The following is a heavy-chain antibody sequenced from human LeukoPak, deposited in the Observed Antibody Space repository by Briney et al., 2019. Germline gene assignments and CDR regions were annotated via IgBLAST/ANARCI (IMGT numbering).Heavy chain of an antibody. D-gene: IGHD6-19*01. CDR1: GGTFSSYA. V-gene: IGHV1-69*05. Sequence: SVKVSCKASGGTFSSYAISWVRQAPGQGLEWMGGIIPVFGTANYAQKFQGRVTITTDESTSTAYMELSSLRSEDTAVYYCASLTPNYSSGWYGASYWGQGTLVTVSS. J-gene: IGHJ4*02. CDR3: ASLTPNYSSGWYGASY. CDR2: IIPVFGTA.